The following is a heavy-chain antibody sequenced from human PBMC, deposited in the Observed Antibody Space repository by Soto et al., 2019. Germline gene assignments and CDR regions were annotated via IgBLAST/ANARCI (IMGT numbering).Heavy chain of an antibody. CDR1: GYTFTSYG. Sequence: ASVKVSCKASGYTFTSYGISWVRQAPGQGLEWMGWISAYNGNTNYAQKLQGRVTMTTDTSTSTAYMELRSLRSDDTAVYYCARGGRLLWFGELSPRNWFDPWGQGTLVTVSS. CDR2: ISAYNGNT. D-gene: IGHD3-10*01. CDR3: ARGGRLLWFGELSPRNWFDP. J-gene: IGHJ5*02. V-gene: IGHV1-18*01.